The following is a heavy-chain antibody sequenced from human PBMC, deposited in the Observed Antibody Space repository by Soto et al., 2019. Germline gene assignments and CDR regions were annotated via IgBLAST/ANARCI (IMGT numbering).Heavy chain of an antibody. V-gene: IGHV4-61*01. D-gene: IGHD1-1*01. CDR1: GGSVSSGSYY. CDR2: IYYSGSA. CDR3: ARNGGNENWFDP. J-gene: IGHJ5*02. Sequence: PSETLSLTCTVSGGSVSSGSYYWSWIRQPPGKGLEWIGYIYYSGSANYNPSLRSRLTMSVDTSKKQFSLKLSSVTAADTAVYYCARNGGNENWFDPWGQGTLVTVSS.